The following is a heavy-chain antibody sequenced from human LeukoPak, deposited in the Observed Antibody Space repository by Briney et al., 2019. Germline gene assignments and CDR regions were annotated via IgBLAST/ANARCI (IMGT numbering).Heavy chain of an antibody. Sequence: GGSLRLSCAASGFTFSSYSMNWVRQAPGKGLEWVSSISSSSSYIYYADSVKGQFTISRDNAKNSLYLQMNSLRAEDTAVYYCAREVGYGDYGTEYFDYWGQGTLVTVSS. CDR1: GFTFSSYS. D-gene: IGHD4-17*01. J-gene: IGHJ4*02. CDR3: AREVGYGDYGTEYFDY. V-gene: IGHV3-21*01. CDR2: ISSSSSYI.